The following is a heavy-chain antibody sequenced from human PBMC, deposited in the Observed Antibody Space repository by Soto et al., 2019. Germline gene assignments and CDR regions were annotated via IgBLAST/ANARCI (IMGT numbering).Heavy chain of an antibody. V-gene: IGHV1-18*01. CDR3: ARDLDGSGSDFTDY. J-gene: IGHJ4*02. D-gene: IGHD3-10*01. CDR2: TSTFNGEA. CDR1: GYSFTSTG. Sequence: QVQLVQSGAEVKKPGASVKVSCKASGYSFTSTGISWVRQAPGQGPEWMGWTSTFNGEAKYAQKLQGRVTMTTDTSTTTAYMELRSLTSDDTAVYYCARDLDGSGSDFTDYWGQGTLVTVAS.